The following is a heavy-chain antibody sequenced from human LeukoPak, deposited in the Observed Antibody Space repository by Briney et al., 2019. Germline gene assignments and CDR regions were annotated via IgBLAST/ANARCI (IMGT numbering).Heavy chain of an antibody. CDR1: GGSISSGSYY. D-gene: IGHD2-15*01. J-gene: IGHJ4*02. Sequence: SQTLSLTCTVSGGSISSGSYYWSWIRQPAGKGLEWIGRIYTSGSTNYNPSLRSRVTISVDTSKNQFSLKLSSVTAADTAVYYCAREGEGYCSGGSCYGFDYWGQGTLVTVSS. CDR3: AREGEGYCSGGSCYGFDY. V-gene: IGHV4-61*02. CDR2: IYTSGST.